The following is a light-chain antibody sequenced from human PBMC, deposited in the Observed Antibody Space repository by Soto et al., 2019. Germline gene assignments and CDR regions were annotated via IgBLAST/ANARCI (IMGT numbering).Light chain of an antibody. Sequence: EIVLTQSPGTLSLSPGDRATLSCRASQSVSANYLAWYQQKLGQAPRLLIYGASSRATGIPDRFSGNGSGTAFTLTITRLEPEDFAVYYCHQYGSTPFTFGPGTKGDIK. V-gene: IGKV3-20*01. CDR3: HQYGSTPFT. J-gene: IGKJ3*01. CDR1: QSVSANY. CDR2: GAS.